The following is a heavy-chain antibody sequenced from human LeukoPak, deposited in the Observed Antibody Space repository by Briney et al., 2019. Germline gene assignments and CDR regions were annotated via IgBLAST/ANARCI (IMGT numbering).Heavy chain of an antibody. Sequence: SETLSLTCAVSGGSIKSNNWWSWVRQPPGKGLEWIGEIYHSGSTNYNPSLKSRVTISVDTSKNQFSLKLSSVTAADAAVYYCARGRGDSSSSYYFDYWGQGTLVTVSS. CDR2: IYHSGST. J-gene: IGHJ4*02. V-gene: IGHV4-4*02. D-gene: IGHD6-13*01. CDR1: GGSIKSNNW. CDR3: ARGRGDSSSSYYFDY.